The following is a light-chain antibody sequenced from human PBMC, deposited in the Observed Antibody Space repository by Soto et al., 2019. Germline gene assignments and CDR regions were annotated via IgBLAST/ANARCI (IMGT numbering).Light chain of an antibody. Sequence: DIQMTQSPSTLSASVGDRVTITCRASQSLSGALAWYRQKGGMAPELLIYDGSTVEIGVPSRFSGSGSGTVFTLTISSLQPEDFAVYYCQQYKSSEITFGRGTKVE. CDR1: QSLSGA. CDR2: DGS. V-gene: IGKV1-5*01. CDR3: QQYKSSEIT. J-gene: IGKJ2*01.